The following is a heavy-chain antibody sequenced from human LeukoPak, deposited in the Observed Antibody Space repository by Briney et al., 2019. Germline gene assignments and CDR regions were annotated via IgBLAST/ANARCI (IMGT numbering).Heavy chain of an antibody. CDR3: ARGPWYDSSGYLDFDY. J-gene: IGHJ4*02. Sequence: GAAVKVSCKAAGYTFTCYYMHWVGQAPGLGLEWMGRINPNSGGTNNAQKVQGRVTMTRDTSISTAYMELSRLRSDDTAVYYCARGPWYDSSGYLDFDYWGQGTLVTVSS. V-gene: IGHV1-2*06. CDR1: GYTFTCYY. D-gene: IGHD3-22*01. CDR2: INPNSGGT.